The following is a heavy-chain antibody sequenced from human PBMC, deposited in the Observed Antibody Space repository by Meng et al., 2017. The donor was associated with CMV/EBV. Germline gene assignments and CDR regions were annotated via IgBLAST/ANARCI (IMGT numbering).Heavy chain of an antibody. CDR2: IYLDDDK. Sequence: QITWKESGTPPVNPTQTLTLTCTFFGFSLSASGVGVGWIRQPPGKALEWLALIYLDDDKRYSPSLKSRLTITKDTSKNQVVLTMTNMDPVDTATYYCAHRLHGSGSYYPYYFDYWGQGTLVTVSS. D-gene: IGHD3-10*01. J-gene: IGHJ4*02. CDR1: GFSLSASGVG. V-gene: IGHV2-5*02. CDR3: AHRLHGSGSYYPYYFDY.